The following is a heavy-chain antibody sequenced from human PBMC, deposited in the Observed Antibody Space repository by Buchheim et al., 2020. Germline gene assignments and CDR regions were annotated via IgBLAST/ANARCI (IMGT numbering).Heavy chain of an antibody. J-gene: IGHJ6*02. V-gene: IGHV3-11*01. CDR3: AREDGDYALYYYGMDV. Sequence: QVQLVESGGGLVKPGGSLRLSCAASGFTFSDYYMSWIRRAPGKGLQWISYSTTSGTTVDYADSVKGRFTISRDNAKNSLYLQMNSLRAEDTAVYYCAREDGDYALYYYGMDVWGQGTT. CDR2: STTSGTTV. CDR1: GFTFSDYY. D-gene: IGHD4-17*01.